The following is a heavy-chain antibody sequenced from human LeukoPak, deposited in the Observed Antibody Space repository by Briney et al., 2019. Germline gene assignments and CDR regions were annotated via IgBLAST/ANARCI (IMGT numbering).Heavy chain of an antibody. Sequence: PGGSLRLSCVASGFTFSSYYMSWVRQATGKGLEWVAHIDPYGNDKYYVDSVKDRFTIPRDNANNALYLQVKSLRAEDTAVYYCAREVAVGIGAYNYWGQGTLVTVSS. V-gene: IGHV3-7*01. CDR2: IDPYGNDK. J-gene: IGHJ4*02. CDR1: GFTFSSYY. D-gene: IGHD6-13*01. CDR3: AREVAVGIGAYNY.